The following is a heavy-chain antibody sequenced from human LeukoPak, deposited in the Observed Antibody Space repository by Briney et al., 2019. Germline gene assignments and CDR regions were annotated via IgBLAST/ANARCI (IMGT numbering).Heavy chain of an antibody. CDR2: IYYSGRT. D-gene: IGHD5-24*01. CDR3: ARGGRDGYTLYPFDY. CDR1: GGSFSGYY. Sequence: SETLSLTCAVYGGSFSGYYWSWIRQPPGKGLEWIGYIYYSGRTNYNPSLKSRVTISVDTSKNQLSLKLSSVTAADTAVYYCARGGRDGYTLYPFDYWGQGTLVTVSS. V-gene: IGHV4-59*08. J-gene: IGHJ4*02.